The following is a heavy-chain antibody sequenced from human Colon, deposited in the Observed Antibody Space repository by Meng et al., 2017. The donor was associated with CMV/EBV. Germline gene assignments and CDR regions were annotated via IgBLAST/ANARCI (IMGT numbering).Heavy chain of an antibody. CDR1: EFTFSSYE. V-gene: IGHV3-48*03. CDR3: ATLTSSDWYVDY. Sequence: GGSLRLSCTASEFTFSSYEMNWVRQAPGKGLEWVSFISRSGTSIYYADSVKGRFTFSRDNAKNSLYLQMNSLRAEDTAVYYCATLTSSDWYVDYWGQGTLVTVSS. D-gene: IGHD6-19*01. CDR2: ISRSGTSI. J-gene: IGHJ4*02.